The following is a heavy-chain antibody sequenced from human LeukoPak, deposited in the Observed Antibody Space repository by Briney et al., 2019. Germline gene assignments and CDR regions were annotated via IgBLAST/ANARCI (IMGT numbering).Heavy chain of an antibody. CDR2: IYHSGST. Sequence: SETLSLTCAVPGGSISSGGYSWSWIRQPPGKGLEWIGYIYHSGSTYYNPSLKSRVTISVDRSKNQFSLKLSSVTAADTAVYYCARDIGYCSGGSCYGGFDPWGQGTLVTVSS. CDR3: ARDIGYCSGGSCYGGFDP. CDR1: GGSISSGGYS. V-gene: IGHV4-30-2*01. D-gene: IGHD2-15*01. J-gene: IGHJ5*02.